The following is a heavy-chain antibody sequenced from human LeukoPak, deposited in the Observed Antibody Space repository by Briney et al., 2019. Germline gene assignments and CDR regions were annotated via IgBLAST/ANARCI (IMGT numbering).Heavy chain of an antibody. CDR3: ARIGPNCIGDTCYSGDFDY. J-gene: IGHJ4*02. CDR2: INSDGSST. Sequence: PGGSLRLSCAASGFTFRSYWMHWVRQAPGKGLVWVSRINSDGSSTTYADSVKGRFTISRDNAKNTLYLQMNSLRTGDTAVYYCARIGPNCIGDTCYSGDFDYRGQGTLVTVSS. D-gene: IGHD2-15*01. V-gene: IGHV3-74*01. CDR1: GFTFRSYW.